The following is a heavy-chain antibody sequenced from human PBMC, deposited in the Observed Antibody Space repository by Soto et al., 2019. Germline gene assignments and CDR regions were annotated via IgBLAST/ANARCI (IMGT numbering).Heavy chain of an antibody. D-gene: IGHD1-1*01. J-gene: IGHJ3*01. CDR2: INNDGGVT. CDR3: TTDGSFAQHV. V-gene: IGHV3-74*03. CDR1: GFTFTTTW. Sequence: GGSLRLSCAASGFTFTTTWLHWVRQAPGMGLVWVSHINNDGGVTTYADSVKGRFTISRDNAKNTVYLQMNSLRAEDTAVYYCTTDGSFAQHVWGQGIMVTVSS.